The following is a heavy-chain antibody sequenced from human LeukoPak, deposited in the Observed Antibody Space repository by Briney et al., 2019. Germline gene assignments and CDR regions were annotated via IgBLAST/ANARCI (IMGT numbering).Heavy chain of an antibody. J-gene: IGHJ4*02. Sequence: GSLRLSCAASGFTFSSYAMHWVRQAPGKGLEWVAVISYDGSNKYYADSVKGRFTISRDNSKNTLYLQMNSLRAEDTAVYYCARNGYSSSWYRNWGQGTLVTVSS. CDR2: ISYDGSNK. V-gene: IGHV3-30*14. D-gene: IGHD6-13*01. CDR1: GFTFSSYA. CDR3: ARNGYSSSWYRN.